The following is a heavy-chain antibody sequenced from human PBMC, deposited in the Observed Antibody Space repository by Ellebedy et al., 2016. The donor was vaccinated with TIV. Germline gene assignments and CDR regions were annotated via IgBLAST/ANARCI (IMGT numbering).Heavy chain of an antibody. Sequence: GGSLRLXXTASGFTFGDYAMSWVRQAPEKGLEWVSFIRSKAYGGTTEYAASVKGRFTISRGDSKSIAYLQMNSLKAEDTAVYYCTRDLTTLAAAGTGIYYYTMDVWGQGTTVTVSS. CDR3: TRDLTTLAAAGTGIYYYTMDV. V-gene: IGHV3-49*04. J-gene: IGHJ6*02. CDR2: IRSKAYGGTT. D-gene: IGHD6-13*01. CDR1: GFTFGDYA.